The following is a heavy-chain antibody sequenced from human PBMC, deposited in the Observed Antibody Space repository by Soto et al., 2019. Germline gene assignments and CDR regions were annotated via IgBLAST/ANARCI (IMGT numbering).Heavy chain of an antibody. Sequence: ASVKVSCKASGYTFTSYYMHWVRQAPGQGLEWMGIINPSGGSTSCAQKFQGRVTMTRDTSTSTVYMELSSLRSEGTAVYYCARDLDYGGNSRSNWFDPWGQGTLVTVSS. V-gene: IGHV1-46*01. CDR2: INPSGGST. CDR3: ARDLDYGGNSRSNWFDP. J-gene: IGHJ5*02. CDR1: GYTFTSYY. D-gene: IGHD4-17*01.